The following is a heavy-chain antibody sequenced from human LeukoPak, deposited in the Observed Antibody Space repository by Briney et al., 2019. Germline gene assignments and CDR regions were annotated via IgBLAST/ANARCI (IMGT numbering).Heavy chain of an antibody. CDR3: AKDDRYSGSKGLYYYYMDV. V-gene: IGHV3-30*02. CDR1: GFTFSSYG. J-gene: IGHJ6*03. D-gene: IGHD1-26*01. Sequence: GGSLRLSCAASGFTFSSYGMHWVRQAPGKGLEWVAFIRYDGSNKYYADSVKGRFTISRDNSKNTLYLQMNSLRAEDTAVYYCAKDDRYSGSKGLYYYYMDVWGKGTTVTVSS. CDR2: IRYDGSNK.